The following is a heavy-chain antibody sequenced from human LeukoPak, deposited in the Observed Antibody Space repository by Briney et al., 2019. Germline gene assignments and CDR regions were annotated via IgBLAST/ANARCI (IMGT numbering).Heavy chain of an antibody. D-gene: IGHD3-10*01. CDR3: ARHRRGVRRGFDY. CDR1: GGSFSGYY. J-gene: IGHJ4*02. V-gene: IGHV4-34*01. Sequence: SETLSLTCAVYGGSFSGYYWSWIRQPPGKGLEWIGEINHSGSTNYNPSLKSRVTISLDTSKNQFSLKLSSVTAADTAVYYCARHRRGVRRGFDYWGQGTLVTVSS. CDR2: INHSGST.